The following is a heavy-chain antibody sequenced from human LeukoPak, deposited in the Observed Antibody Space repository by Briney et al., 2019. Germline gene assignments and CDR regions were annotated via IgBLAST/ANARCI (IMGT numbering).Heavy chain of an antibody. CDR3: ARYCSGGSCYAPTFDY. V-gene: IGHV3-21*01. D-gene: IGHD2-15*01. CDR2: ISSSSGYI. J-gene: IGHJ4*02. CDR1: GFTFSSYS. Sequence: PGGSLRLSCAASGFTFSSYSMNWVRQAPGKGLEWVSSISSSSGYIYYADSVKGRFTISRDNAKNSLYLQMNSLRAEDTAVYYCARYCSGGSCYAPTFDYWGQGTLVTVSS.